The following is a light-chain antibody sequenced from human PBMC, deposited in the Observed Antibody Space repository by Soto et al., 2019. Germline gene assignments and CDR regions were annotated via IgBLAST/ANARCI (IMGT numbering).Light chain of an antibody. J-gene: IGKJ1*01. CDR2: GAS. V-gene: IGKV3-15*01. CDR3: QQYNNWPWT. CDR1: QSVRHN. Sequence: IVMKQSPAALSVSKGERAALSCRASQSVRHNLAWYQHKPGQAPRLVIYGASTRASGIPARFSGSGSETEITLTISSLQSEDFAVYYCQQYNNWPWTFGQVTNV.